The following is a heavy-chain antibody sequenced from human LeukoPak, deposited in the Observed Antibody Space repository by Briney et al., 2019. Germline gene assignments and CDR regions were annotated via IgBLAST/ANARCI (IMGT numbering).Heavy chain of an antibody. V-gene: IGHV3-49*04. D-gene: IGHD3-9*01. CDR1: GFTLVDYG. Sequence: GGSLRLSCTASGFTLVDYGVGWVRQAPGRGLQWVGFIRGKAYGGTTEYAASVKGRFSISRDDSNTIAYLHMNSLKTEDTAVYYCVRDKDWSYDYRGQGTLVTVTS. CDR2: IRGKAYGGTT. J-gene: IGHJ4*02. CDR3: VRDKDWSYDY.